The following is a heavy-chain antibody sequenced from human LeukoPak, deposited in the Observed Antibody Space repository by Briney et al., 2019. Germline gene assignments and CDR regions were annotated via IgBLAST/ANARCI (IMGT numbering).Heavy chain of an antibody. CDR3: ARQGYCGGTTCYSSWFDP. V-gene: IGHV4-4*07. CDR2: FYTSGST. J-gene: IGHJ5*02. D-gene: IGHD2-15*01. CDR1: GDFITAYY. Sequence: SETLSLTCTVSGDFITAYYWSWIRQPAGKGLEWIGRFYTSGSTIYNPSLKSRVTMSVDTSKNQFSLKLTSVTAADTAVYYCARQGYCGGTTCYSSWFDPWGQGTLVTVSS.